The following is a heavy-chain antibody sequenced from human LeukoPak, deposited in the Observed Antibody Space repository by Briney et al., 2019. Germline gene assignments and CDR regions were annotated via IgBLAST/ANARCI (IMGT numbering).Heavy chain of an antibody. D-gene: IGHD3-22*01. Sequence: PSQTLSLTCTVSGGSISSGGYYWSWIRQHPGKGLEWIGYIYYSGSTYYNPSLKSRVTISVDTSKNQFSLKLSSVTAADTAVYYCARHYYDSSGYFPPRYWGQGTLVTVSS. CDR3: ARHYYDSSGYFPPRY. CDR2: IYYSGST. V-gene: IGHV4-31*03. J-gene: IGHJ4*02. CDR1: GGSISSGGYY.